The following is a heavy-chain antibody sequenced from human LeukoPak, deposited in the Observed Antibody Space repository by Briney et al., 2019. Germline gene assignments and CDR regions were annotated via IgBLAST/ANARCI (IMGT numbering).Heavy chain of an antibody. Sequence: SETLSLTCAVSGYSISCVYYWGWIRQPPGKGLEWIGSMSHNRGTYYNPSLKSRVTISMDTSKNQFSLRLRSVTAADTAVYYCASYYASGVSAYNYYGMDVWGKGTTVTVSS. CDR3: ASYYASGVSAYNYYGMDV. D-gene: IGHD3-10*01. CDR1: GYSISCVYY. CDR2: MSHNRGT. V-gene: IGHV4-38-2*01. J-gene: IGHJ6*04.